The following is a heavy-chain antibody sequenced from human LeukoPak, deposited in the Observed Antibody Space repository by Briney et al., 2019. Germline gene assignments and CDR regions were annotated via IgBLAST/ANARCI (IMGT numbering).Heavy chain of an antibody. J-gene: IGHJ6*02. CDR3: ARDESPENRWLNQNHGMDV. CDR2: INPSGGST. V-gene: IGHV1-46*01. Sequence: ASVKVSCKAFGYTFTSYYMHWVRQAPGQGLEWMGIINPSGGSTSYAQKFQGRVTMTRDTSTSTVYMELSSLRSEDTAVYYCARDESPENRWLNQNHGMDVWGQGTTVTVSS. CDR1: GYTFTSYY. D-gene: IGHD5-24*01.